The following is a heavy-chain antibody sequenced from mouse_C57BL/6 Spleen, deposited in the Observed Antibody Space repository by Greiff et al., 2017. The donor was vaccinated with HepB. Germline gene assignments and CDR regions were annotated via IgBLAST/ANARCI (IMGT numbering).Heavy chain of an antibody. CDR3: ARKYYGSSLYAMDY. V-gene: IGHV2-9-1*01. D-gene: IGHD1-1*01. J-gene: IGHJ4*01. CDR1: GFSLTSYA. Sequence: VKVVESGPGLVAPSQSLSITCTVSGFSLTSYAISWVRQPPGKGLEWLGVIWTGGGTNYNSALKSRLSISKDNSKSQVFLKMNSLQTDDTARYYCARKYYGSSLYAMDYWGQGTSVTVSS. CDR2: IWTGGGT.